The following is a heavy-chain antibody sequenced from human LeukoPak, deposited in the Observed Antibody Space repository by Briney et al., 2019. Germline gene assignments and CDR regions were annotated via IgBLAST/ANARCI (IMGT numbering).Heavy chain of an antibody. CDR3: ARVERYCSGTSCYSQDYFDY. CDR2: ISSDESST. D-gene: IGHD2-2*01. CDR1: GFTFSSYW. Sequence: GGSLRLSCAASGFTFSSYWMHWVRQAPGEGLVWVSRISSDESSTTYADSVKGRFTISRDNAKNTLYLQMDSLRAEDTAVYYCARVERYCSGTSCYSQDYFDYWGQGTLVTVSS. V-gene: IGHV3-74*01. J-gene: IGHJ4*02.